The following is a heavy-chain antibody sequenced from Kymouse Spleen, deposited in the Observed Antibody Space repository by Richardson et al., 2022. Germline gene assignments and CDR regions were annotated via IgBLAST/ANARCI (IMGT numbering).Heavy chain of an antibody. CDR1: GGSISSSSYY. V-gene: IGHV4-39*01. CDR3: ARGIAARPGGWFDP. CDR2: IYYSGST. D-gene: IGHD6-6*01. J-gene: IGHJ5*02. Sequence: QLQLQESGPGLVKPSETLSLTCTVSGGSISSSSYYWGWIRQPPGKGLEWIGSIYYSGSTYYNPSLKSRVTISVDTSKNQFSLKLSSVTAADTAVYYCARGIAARPGGWFDPWGQGTLVTVSS.